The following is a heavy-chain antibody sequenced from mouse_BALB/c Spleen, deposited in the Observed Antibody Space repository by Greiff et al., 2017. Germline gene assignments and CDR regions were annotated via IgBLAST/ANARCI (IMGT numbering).Heavy chain of an antibody. D-gene: IGHD2-4*01. V-gene: IGHV1S135*01. CDR2: IDPYNGGT. Sequence: VQLQQSGPELVKPGASVKVSCKASGYAFTSYNMYWVKQSHGKSLEWIGYIDPYNGGTSYNQKFKGKATLTVDKSSSTAYMHLNSLTSEDSSVYYCARRRSTMITTYAMDYWGQGTSVTVSS. CDR1: GYAFTSYN. CDR3: ARRRSTMITTYAMDY. J-gene: IGHJ4*01.